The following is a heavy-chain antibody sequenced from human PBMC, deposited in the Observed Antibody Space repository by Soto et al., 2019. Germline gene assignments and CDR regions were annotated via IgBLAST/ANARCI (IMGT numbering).Heavy chain of an antibody. J-gene: IGHJ6*02. D-gene: IGHD6-13*01. CDR2: ISWNSGSI. CDR3: AKGTTAGYYYGMDV. V-gene: IGHV3-9*01. CDR1: GFTFDDYA. Sequence: VQLVESGGGLVQPGRSLRLSCAASGFTFDDYAMHWVRQAPGKGLEWVSGISWNSGSIGYADSVKGRFTISRDNAKNSLYLQMNSLRAEDTALYYCAKGTTAGYYYGMDVWGQGTTVTVSS.